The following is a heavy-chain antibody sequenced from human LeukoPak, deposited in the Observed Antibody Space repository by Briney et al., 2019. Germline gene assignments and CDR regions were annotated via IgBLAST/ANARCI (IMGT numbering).Heavy chain of an antibody. CDR1: GYSFTNYG. D-gene: IGHD3-3*01. J-gene: IGHJ5*02. CDR2: ISGYNSKP. CDR3: AREPLLDRYRKLRFDP. V-gene: IGHV1-18*01. Sequence: ASVKVSCKTSGYSFTNYGITWVRQAPGQGLEWMGWISGYNSKPFYTQNFQGGVTMTTDTSTSTVYMEVRSLRSDDTAVYYCAREPLLDRYRKLRFDPWGQGTLVTVSS.